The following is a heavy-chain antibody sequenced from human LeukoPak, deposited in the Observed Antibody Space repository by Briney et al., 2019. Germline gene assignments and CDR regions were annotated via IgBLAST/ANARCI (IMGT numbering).Heavy chain of an antibody. CDR3: AKTSAGIRGGYFDY. Sequence: GGSLRLSCAASGFTFSSYAMSWVRQAPGKSLEWVSLINDSGGNTYYADSVKGRFTISRDNSKNTLFLQMSSLRAEDTAVYYCAKTSAGIRGGYFDYWGQGTLVTVSS. CDR2: INDSGGNT. D-gene: IGHD3-10*01. CDR1: GFTFSSYA. J-gene: IGHJ4*02. V-gene: IGHV3-23*01.